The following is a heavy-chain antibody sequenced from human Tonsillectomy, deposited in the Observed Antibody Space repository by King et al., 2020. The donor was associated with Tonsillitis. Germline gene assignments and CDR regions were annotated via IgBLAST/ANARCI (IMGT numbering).Heavy chain of an antibody. D-gene: IGHD1-14*01. CDR2: IWYDGSEK. Sequence: VQLVESGGGVVQPGRSLRLSCAASGFIFSNYGIHWVRQAPGKGLEWVALIWYDGSEKYHADSVKGRFTISRDKSRNTLYLQLSNLRVEDTGVYYCARDRAPTATFLDYWGQGTLVTVSS. J-gene: IGHJ4*02. V-gene: IGHV3-33*01. CDR3: ARDRAPTATFLDY. CDR1: GFIFSNYG.